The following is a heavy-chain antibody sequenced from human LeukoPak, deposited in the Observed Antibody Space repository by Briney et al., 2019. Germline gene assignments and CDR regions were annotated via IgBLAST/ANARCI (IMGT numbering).Heavy chain of an antibody. V-gene: IGHV1-46*01. CDR3: ARDRKVGAIDY. D-gene: IGHD1-26*01. J-gene: IGHJ4*02. Sequence: ASVKVSSKASGYTFTSYYMHWVRQAPGQGLEWMGIINPSGGSTSYAQKFQGRVTMTRDTSTSTVYMELSSLRSEDTAVYYCARDRKVGAIDYWGQGTLVTVSS. CDR1: GYTFTSYY. CDR2: INPSGGST.